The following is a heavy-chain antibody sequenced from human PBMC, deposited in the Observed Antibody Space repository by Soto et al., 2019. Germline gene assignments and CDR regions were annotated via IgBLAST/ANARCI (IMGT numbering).Heavy chain of an antibody. CDR2: IRYDGSAQ. CDR1: AVTFDAYN. CDR3: VKQFPGQDNWFES. J-gene: IGHJ5*01. D-gene: IGHD2-21*01. V-gene: IGHV3-33*03. Sequence: QMQLVESGGGVVHPGGSLRLSCTTSAVTFDAYNMHWVRQAPGKGLEWVALIRYDGSAQFYADSVRGRFSVSRDNSKNPLYLKLNGLRADDTVFYFCVKQFPGQDNWFESWGPGTLVTVSS.